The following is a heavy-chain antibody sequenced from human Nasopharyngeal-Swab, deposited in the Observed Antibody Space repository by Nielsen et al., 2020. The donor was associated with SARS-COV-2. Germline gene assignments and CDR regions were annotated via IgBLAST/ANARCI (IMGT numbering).Heavy chain of an antibody. D-gene: IGHD6-6*01. J-gene: IGHJ4*02. Sequence: SETLSLTCTVSSGSISSTTYYWGWIRQPPGKGLEWIGSIYYSGSTYYNPSLKSRVTISIDTSKNQFSLKVNSVTAADTAVYYCARLVRPEDSTSRPRNWGQGTLVTVSS. CDR3: ARLVRPEDSTSRPRN. V-gene: IGHV4-39*01. CDR2: IYYSGST. CDR1: SGSISSTTYY.